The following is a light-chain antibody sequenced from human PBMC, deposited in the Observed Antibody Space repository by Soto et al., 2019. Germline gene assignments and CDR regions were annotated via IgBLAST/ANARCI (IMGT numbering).Light chain of an antibody. Sequence: QSALTQPASVSGSPGQSITISCTGTSSDVGGHNHVSWYQHHPGKAPKRIIYEVTKRPSGVSNRFSGSKSGDTASLTISGLQAEDEADYYCSSHTASTTRIFGTGTKVTVL. CDR1: SSDVGGHNH. CDR2: EVT. J-gene: IGLJ1*01. CDR3: SSHTASTTRI. V-gene: IGLV2-14*01.